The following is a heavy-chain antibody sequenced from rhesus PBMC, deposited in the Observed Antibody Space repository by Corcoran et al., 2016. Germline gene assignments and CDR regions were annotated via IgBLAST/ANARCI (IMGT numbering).Heavy chain of an antibody. J-gene: IGHJ4*01. CDR2: IYISRGNT. Sequence: QVQLQESGPGLLKPSETLSLTCAVSGGSISGGYGWGLIRQPPGKWLAWIWSIYISRGNTNCNPTLKGRVTLSTDTSKNQFARKRGAVTAADTAVYYCARVKRPRYFDYWGQGVLVTVSS. CDR3: ARVKRPRYFDY. V-gene: IGHV4-76*01. CDR1: GGSISGGYG.